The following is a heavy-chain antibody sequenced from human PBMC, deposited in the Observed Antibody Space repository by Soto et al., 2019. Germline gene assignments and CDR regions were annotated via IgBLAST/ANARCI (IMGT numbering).Heavy chain of an antibody. J-gene: IGHJ4*02. CDR2: ISGSGGST. V-gene: IGHV3-23*01. Sequence: GGSLRLSCAASGFTFSSYAMSWVRQAPGKGLEWVSAISGSGGSTYYADSVKGRFTISRDNSKNTLYMQMNSLRAEDTAVYYCAKDREGYSGYGANDYWGQGTLVTVSS. CDR3: AKDREGYSGYGANDY. CDR1: GFTFSSYA. D-gene: IGHD5-12*01.